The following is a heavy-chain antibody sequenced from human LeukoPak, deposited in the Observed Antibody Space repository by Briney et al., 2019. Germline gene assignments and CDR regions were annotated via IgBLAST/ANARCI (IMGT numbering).Heavy chain of an antibody. J-gene: IGHJ4*02. CDR2: SDPEDGET. Sequence: VSVKVSCKVSGYTLTELSMHWVRQAPGKGLEWMGGSDPEDGETIYAQKFQGRVTMTEDTSTDTAYTELSSLRSEDTAVYYCATQSSGGVIVIGYYWGQGTLVTVSS. D-gene: IGHD3-16*02. V-gene: IGHV1-24*01. CDR1: GYTLTELS. CDR3: ATQSSGGVIVIGYY.